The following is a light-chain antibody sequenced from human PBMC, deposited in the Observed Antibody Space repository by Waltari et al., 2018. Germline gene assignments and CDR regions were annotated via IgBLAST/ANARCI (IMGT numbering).Light chain of an antibody. Sequence: DIQMTQSPSSLSVSIGDTVTITCQASQGIGNNLNWYQLKPGKAPELLIYGASSLQSGVPSRFSGSGSGADFTLPIGGLQPEDFATYYCQEGYIYPPTFGKGPRWKSN. V-gene: IGKV1-39*01. CDR1: QGIGNN. CDR2: GAS. J-gene: IGKJ1*01. CDR3: QEGYIYPPT.